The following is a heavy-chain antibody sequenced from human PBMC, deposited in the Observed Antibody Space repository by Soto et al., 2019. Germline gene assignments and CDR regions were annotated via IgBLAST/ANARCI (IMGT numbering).Heavy chain of an antibody. V-gene: IGHV4-4*07. Sequence: SETLSLTCTVSNGSVSGYYWSWIRQPAGKGLEWIGRIYTIGSTSYNPSLKSRVSMSVDTSKNQFSLKVKSVTAADTAVYYCARDPAGYYYFDYWGQGALVTVPQ. D-gene: IGHD2-15*01. CDR3: ARDPAGYYYFDY. J-gene: IGHJ4*02. CDR1: NGSVSGYY. CDR2: IYTIGST.